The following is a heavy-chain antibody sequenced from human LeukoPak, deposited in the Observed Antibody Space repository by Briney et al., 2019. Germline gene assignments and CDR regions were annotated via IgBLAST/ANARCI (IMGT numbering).Heavy chain of an antibody. CDR2: IKKDGSEK. Sequence: GGSLRLSCAASGFTFSSYWMSWVRQAPGKGLEWMANIKKDGSEKYYVDSVKGRFTISRDNAQTSLYLQMNSLRVEDTAVYYCAREPPSVAASNPDYWGQGTLVTVSS. CDR1: GFTFSSYW. J-gene: IGHJ4*02. D-gene: IGHD6-19*01. CDR3: AREPPSVAASNPDY. V-gene: IGHV3-7*01.